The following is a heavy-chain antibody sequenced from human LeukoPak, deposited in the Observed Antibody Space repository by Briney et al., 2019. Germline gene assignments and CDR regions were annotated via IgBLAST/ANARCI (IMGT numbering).Heavy chain of an antibody. CDR2: INPNSGGT. D-gene: IGHD6-19*01. V-gene: IGHV1-2*02. CDR3: ARDLADVSERGPYYLDY. CDR1: GYTFTGYY. Sequence: ASVKVSCKASGYTFTGYYMHWVRQAPGQGLEWMGWINPNSGGTNYAQKFQGRVTMTTDTSTSTAYMELRSLISDDTAVYYCARDLADVSERGPYYLDYWGQGTLVTVSS. J-gene: IGHJ4*02.